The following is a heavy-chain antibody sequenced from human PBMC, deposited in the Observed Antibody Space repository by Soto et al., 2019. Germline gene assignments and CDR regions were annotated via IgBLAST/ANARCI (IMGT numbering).Heavy chain of an antibody. CDR1: GYTFSGHY. CDR3: ARGGALDGTSPPFNH. D-gene: IGHD6-19*01. CDR2: INANSGDT. V-gene: IGHV1-2*02. J-gene: IGHJ4*02. Sequence: GASVKVSCKASGYTFSGHYMHWIRQAPGQGPEWLGWINANSGDTDRAPKFQDRLTMTRDTSISTAYMELSRLRSEDTAVYYCARGGALDGTSPPFNHWGQGTLVTVSS.